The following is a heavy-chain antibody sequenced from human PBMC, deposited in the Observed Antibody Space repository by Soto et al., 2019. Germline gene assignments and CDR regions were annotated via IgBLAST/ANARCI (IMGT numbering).Heavy chain of an antibody. CDR1: GYIFTSYG. CDR2: INPHNGNT. D-gene: IGHD4-17*01. CDR3: ARGRYGDY. Sequence: QAHLVQSGPEMKKPGAPVKDSCKGSGYIFTSYGTAWVRQAPGQGLEWMGWINPHNGNTEYAQKFQGRVTVTRDTSTSTAYLELRSLRSDDTALYYCARGRYGDYWGQGALVTVSS. J-gene: IGHJ4*02. V-gene: IGHV1-18*01.